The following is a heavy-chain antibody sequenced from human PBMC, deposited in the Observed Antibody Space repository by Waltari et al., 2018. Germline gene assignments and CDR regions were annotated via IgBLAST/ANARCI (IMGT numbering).Heavy chain of an antibody. CDR3: AGAFAIFGVVTFDP. CDR2: INHSGST. D-gene: IGHD3-3*01. J-gene: IGHJ5*02. V-gene: IGHV4-34*01. Sequence: QVQLQQWGAGLLKPSEPLPLPCAVHVGSFSGYYWSWIRQPPGKGLEWIGEINHSGSTNYNPSLKSRVTISVDTSKNQFSLKLSSVTAADTAVYYCAGAFAIFGVVTFDPWGQGTLVTVSS. CDR1: VGSFSGYY.